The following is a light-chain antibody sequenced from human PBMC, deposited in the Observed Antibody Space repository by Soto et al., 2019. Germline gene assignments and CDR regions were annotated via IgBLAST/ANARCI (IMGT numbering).Light chain of an antibody. CDR1: QSISTY. CDR2: AAS. CDR3: QQSYSTLLIT. V-gene: IGKV1-39*01. Sequence: DIQMTQSPSSLSASVGDRVTITCRASQSISTYLNWYKQKPGKAPKLPIYAASSLQSGVPSRFSGTGSGTDFTLTISSLQHEDFATYYCQQSYSTLLITFGQGTRLESK. J-gene: IGKJ5*01.